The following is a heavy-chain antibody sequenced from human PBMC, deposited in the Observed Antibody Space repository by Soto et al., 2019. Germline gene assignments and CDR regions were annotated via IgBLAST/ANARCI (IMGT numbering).Heavy chain of an antibody. D-gene: IGHD2-15*01. V-gene: IGHV3-48*03. CDR2: ISRSGSAI. CDR3: ARDFLVVAAATHEAFDI. J-gene: IGHJ3*02. CDR1: GFTFSSYE. Sequence: VQLVESGGGLVQPGGSLRLSCAASGFTFSSYEMNWVRQAPGKGLEWVSYISRSGSAIYYADSVKGRFTISRDNAKNSLSLQRNSLRADDTAVYYCARDFLVVAAATHEAFDIWGQVTRVTVSS.